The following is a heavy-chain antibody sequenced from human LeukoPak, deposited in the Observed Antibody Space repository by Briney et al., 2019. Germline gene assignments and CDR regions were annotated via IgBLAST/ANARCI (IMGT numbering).Heavy chain of an antibody. J-gene: IGHJ4*02. Sequence: SETLSLTCTVSGGSISSGGYYWSWIRQPPGKGLEWIGYIYHSGSTYYNPSLKSRVTISVDRSKNQFSLKLSSVTAADTAVYYCARGGFPWIQLWPPYYFDYWGQGTLVTVSS. CDR2: IYHSGST. D-gene: IGHD5-18*01. CDR1: GGSISSGGYY. CDR3: ARGGFPWIQLWPPYYFDY. V-gene: IGHV4-30-2*01.